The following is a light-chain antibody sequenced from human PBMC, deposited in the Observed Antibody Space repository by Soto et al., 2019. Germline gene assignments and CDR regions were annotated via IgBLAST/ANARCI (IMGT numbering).Light chain of an antibody. CDR2: KAS. Sequence: DIQMTQSPSTLSASVGDRVTITCRASQSISSRLAWYQQKPGKAPKLLIYKASSLESGVPSRFSGSGSGTEFTLTISSLQPDDFATYYCQHYNSYSEAFGQGTKVDI. V-gene: IGKV1-5*03. CDR1: QSISSR. J-gene: IGKJ1*01. CDR3: QHYNSYSEA.